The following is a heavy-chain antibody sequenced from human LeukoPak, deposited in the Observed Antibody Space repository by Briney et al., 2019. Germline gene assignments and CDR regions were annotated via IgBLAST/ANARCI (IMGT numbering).Heavy chain of an antibody. Sequence: GGSQRLSCAASGFTFSNYGFHWVRQDPGKGPEWVAVISYDGSKKYFADSVKGRFTISRDNSRNTLSLQMNSLRPEDTAVYYCARAMFGELLYGLYWGQGTLVIVSS. CDR3: ARAMFGELLYGLY. V-gene: IGHV3-30*19. CDR2: ISYDGSKK. D-gene: IGHD3-10*02. CDR1: GFTFSNYG. J-gene: IGHJ4*02.